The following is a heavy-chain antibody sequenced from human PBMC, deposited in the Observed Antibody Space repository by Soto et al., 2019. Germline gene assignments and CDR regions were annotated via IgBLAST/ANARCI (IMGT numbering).Heavy chain of an antibody. CDR3: ARKERYSYGSDALDI. CDR2: IYYSGST. Sequence: SETLSLTCTVAGGSISSYYWSWIRQPPGKGLEWIGYIYYSGSTNYNPSLKSRVTISVDTSKNQFSLKLSSVTAADTAVYSWARKERYSYGSDALDICGQATKVTVTS. D-gene: IGHD5-18*01. V-gene: IGHV4-59*01. J-gene: IGHJ3*02. CDR1: GGSISSYY.